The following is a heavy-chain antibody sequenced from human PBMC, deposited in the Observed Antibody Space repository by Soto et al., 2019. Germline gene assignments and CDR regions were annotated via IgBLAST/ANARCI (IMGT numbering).Heavy chain of an antibody. CDR3: ARSPVGGSGWQNPWDY. J-gene: IGHJ4*02. Sequence: QVQLVESGGGLVKPGGSLRLSCAASGFTFSDHYMSWIRQAPGKGLEWLSYISSSSDYTNYADSVKGRFTISRDNAKNSLYLQMNSLRAEDTAVYYCARSPVGGSGWQNPWDYWGQGTLVTVSS. CDR1: GFTFSDHY. V-gene: IGHV3-11*06. CDR2: ISSSSDYT. D-gene: IGHD6-19*01.